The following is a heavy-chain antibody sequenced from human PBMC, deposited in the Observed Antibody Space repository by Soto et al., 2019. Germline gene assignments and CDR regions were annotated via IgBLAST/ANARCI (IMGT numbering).Heavy chain of an antibody. V-gene: IGHV4-59*01. CDR3: ARTLYSYGPRFDY. CDR2: ISYSGST. J-gene: IGHJ4*02. D-gene: IGHD5-18*01. CDR1: GGSISRYY. Sequence: QVQLQESGPGLVKPSDTLSLTCTVSGGSISRYYWSWIRQPPGKGLEWIGYISYSGSTNYNPSLKSRVTISVDTSKNQFSLKLSSVTAADTAVYYCARTLYSYGPRFDYWGQGTLVTVSS.